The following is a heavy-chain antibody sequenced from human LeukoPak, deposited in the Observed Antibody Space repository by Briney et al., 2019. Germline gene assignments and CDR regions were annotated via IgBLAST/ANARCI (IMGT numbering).Heavy chain of an antibody. V-gene: IGHV1-18*01. CDR1: GYTFTSCA. CDR3: ARINYRPIIKFFDS. D-gene: IGHD4-11*01. CDR2: ISAYNGNT. J-gene: IGHJ4*02. Sequence: ASVKVSCKASGYTFTSCAISWVRQAPGQGLEWMGWISAYNGNTNYAQKLQGRVTITTDTSTSTAYMELRSLRSDDTAVYYCARINYRPIIKFFDSWGQGTLVTVSS.